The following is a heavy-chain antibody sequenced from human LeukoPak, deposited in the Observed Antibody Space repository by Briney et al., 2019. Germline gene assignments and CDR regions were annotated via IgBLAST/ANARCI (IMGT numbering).Heavy chain of an antibody. CDR1: GGSFSGYY. CDR3: ARGNYDFWSDPKWFDP. V-gene: IGHV4-34*01. J-gene: IGHJ5*02. Sequence: SETLSLTCAVYGGSFSGYYWSWIRQPPGKGLEWIGEINHSGSTNYNPSLKSRVTISVGTSKNQFSLKLSSVTAADTAVHYCARGNYDFWSDPKWFDPWGQGTLVTVSS. CDR2: INHSGST. D-gene: IGHD3-3*01.